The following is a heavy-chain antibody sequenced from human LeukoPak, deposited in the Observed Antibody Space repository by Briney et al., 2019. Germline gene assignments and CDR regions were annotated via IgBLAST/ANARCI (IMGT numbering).Heavy chain of an antibody. D-gene: IGHD3-10*01. Sequence: GKSLRLSCAASGFTFSSYAMHWVRQPPGKGLEWVAVISYDGSSKYYIESVKGRFSISRDNRKNTVYLQMSSLRSEDTAVYYCARDRGRQFDYWGQGSLVTVSS. V-gene: IGHV3-30-3*01. CDR2: ISYDGSSK. CDR1: GFTFSSYA. CDR3: ARDRGRQFDY. J-gene: IGHJ4*02.